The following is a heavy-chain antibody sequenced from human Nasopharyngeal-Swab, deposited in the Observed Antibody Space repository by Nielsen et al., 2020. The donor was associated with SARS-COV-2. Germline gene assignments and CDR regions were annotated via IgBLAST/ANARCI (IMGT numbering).Heavy chain of an antibody. V-gene: IGHV4-59*01. J-gene: IGHJ4*02. D-gene: IGHD3-22*01. Sequence: GSLRLFCTVSGGSISTYYWSWIRQPPGKGLEWIGYIHSSGTTNYNPSLKSRVTISVDTSKNQFSLKLSSVTAADTAVYYCARDHSYYDSNGYYFDYWGLGTLVTVSS. CDR3: ARDHSYYDSNGYYFDY. CDR1: GGSISTYY. CDR2: IHSSGTT.